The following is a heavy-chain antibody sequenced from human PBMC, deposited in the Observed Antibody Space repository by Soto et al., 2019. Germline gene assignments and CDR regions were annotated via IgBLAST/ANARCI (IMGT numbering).Heavy chain of an antibody. V-gene: IGHV4-61*08. CDR2: IYYSGST. Sequence: SETLSLTCAVSGGSISSGGYSWSWIRQPPGKGLEWIGYIYYSGSTNYNPSLKNRVTISVDTSKNQFSLKLSSVTAAGTAVYYCASWWAIKGYFTYWGQGSLVTVSS. D-gene: IGHD2-15*01. CDR3: ASWWAIKGYFTY. J-gene: IGHJ4*02. CDR1: GGSISSGGYS.